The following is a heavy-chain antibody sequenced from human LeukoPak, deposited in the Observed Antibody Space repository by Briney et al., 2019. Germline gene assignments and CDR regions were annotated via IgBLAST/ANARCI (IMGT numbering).Heavy chain of an antibody. Sequence: GGSLRLSCVASGFTFSKSWMHWVRQAPGKGLVWVSRINVDGSGTSYADSVKGRFTISRDNAKNTLYLQMNSLRVEDTAVYYCARDGREVNSAMAGPSPVDYWGPGTLVTVSS. CDR3: ARDGREVNSAMAGPSPVDY. V-gene: IGHV3-74*01. D-gene: IGHD5-18*01. J-gene: IGHJ4*02. CDR2: INVDGSGT. CDR1: GFTFSKSW.